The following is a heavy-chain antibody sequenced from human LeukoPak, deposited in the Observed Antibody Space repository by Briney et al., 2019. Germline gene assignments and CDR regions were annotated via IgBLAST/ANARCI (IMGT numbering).Heavy chain of an antibody. CDR3: ARVMDYYDGTGYPPPAAADC. CDR2: IYYSGST. V-gene: IGHV4-39*07. J-gene: IGHJ4*02. Sequence: PSETLSLTCTVSGGSISSSSYYWGWIRQPPGKGLEWIGSIYYSGSTYYNPSLKSRVTISVDTSKNQFSLKVRSVTAADTAVCYCARVMDYYDGTGYPPPAAADCWGQGTLVTVSS. D-gene: IGHD3-22*01. CDR1: GGSISSSSYY.